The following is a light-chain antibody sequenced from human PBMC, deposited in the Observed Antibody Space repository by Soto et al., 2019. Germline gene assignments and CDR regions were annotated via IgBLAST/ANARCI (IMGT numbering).Light chain of an antibody. J-gene: IGLJ2*01. CDR2: DVS. V-gene: IGLV2-14*01. CDR1: SSDVGGYNY. Sequence: QSALTQPASVSGSPGQSITISCTGTSSDVGGYNYVSWYQQHPGKAPKLMIYDVSNRPSGVSNRFSGSKSGNTASLTISGLQPEDEGDYYCSSYTSSSTLYVVFGGGTKVTVL. CDR3: SSYTSSSTLYVV.